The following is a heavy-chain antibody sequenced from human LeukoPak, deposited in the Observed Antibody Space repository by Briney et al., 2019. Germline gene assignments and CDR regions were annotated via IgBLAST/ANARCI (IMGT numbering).Heavy chain of an antibody. CDR3: AIAYESGSFYRAFAY. CDR1: GFNVAAYA. Sequence: GGSLRLSCAASGFNVAAYAMYWVRQPPGKSLEWVSLISGDSDNKYSAASVKGRFAISRDNSKNSLFLQMNSLTTEDTALYYCAIAYESGSFYRAFAYWGQGALVTVSS. D-gene: IGHD3-10*01. J-gene: IGHJ4*02. V-gene: IGHV3-43*02. CDR2: ISGDSDNK.